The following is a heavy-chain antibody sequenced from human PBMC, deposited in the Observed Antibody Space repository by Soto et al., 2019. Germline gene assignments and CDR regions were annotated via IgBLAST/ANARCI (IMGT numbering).Heavy chain of an antibody. Sequence: PSETLSLTCTVSGGSISSYYWSWIRQPAGKGLEWIGRIYTSGSTNYNPSLKSRVTMSLDKSENQFSLKLTSLTAADTAVYYCASRDPGTSVDYWGQGTLVTVSS. CDR1: GGSISSYY. CDR3: ASRDPGTSVDY. V-gene: IGHV4-4*07. D-gene: IGHD1-7*01. CDR2: IYTSGST. J-gene: IGHJ4*02.